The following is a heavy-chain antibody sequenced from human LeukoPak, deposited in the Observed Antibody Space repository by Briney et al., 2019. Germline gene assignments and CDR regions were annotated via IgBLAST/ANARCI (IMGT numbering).Heavy chain of an antibody. J-gene: IGHJ4*02. Sequence: GGSLRLSCTASGFTLSSYEMSWIRQAPGKGLEWVSSIDYSGGSTHYADSVKGRFTISRDNSKNTLYLQMNSLRAEDTAVYYCAKTLNMVRGVTTDYWGQGTLVTVSS. D-gene: IGHD3-10*01. CDR3: AKTLNMVRGVTTDY. CDR2: IDYSGGST. CDR1: GFTLSSYE. V-gene: IGHV3-23*01.